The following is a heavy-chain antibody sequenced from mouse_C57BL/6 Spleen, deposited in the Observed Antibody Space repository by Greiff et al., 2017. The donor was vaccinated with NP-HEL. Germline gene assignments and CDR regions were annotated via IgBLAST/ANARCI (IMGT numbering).Heavy chain of an antibody. CDR3: ARNRGDSSGYVFAY. D-gene: IGHD3-2*02. Sequence: VKVVESGPGLVQPSQSLSITCTVSGFSLTSYGVHWVRQSPGKGLEWLGVIWSGGSTDYNAAFISRLSISKDNSKSQVFFKMNSLQADDTAIYYCARNRGDSSGYVFAYWGQGTLVTVSA. CDR1: GFSLTSYG. J-gene: IGHJ3*01. V-gene: IGHV2-2*01. CDR2: IWSGGST.